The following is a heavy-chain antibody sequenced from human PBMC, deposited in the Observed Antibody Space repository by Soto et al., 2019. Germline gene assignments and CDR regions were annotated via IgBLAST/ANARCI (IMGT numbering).Heavy chain of an antibody. V-gene: IGHV3-23*01. CDR2: ISGSGGST. CDR3: AKYDGSGSYYNSYYCYGMDV. D-gene: IGHD3-10*01. CDR1: GFTFSSYA. J-gene: IGHJ6*02. Sequence: GGSLRLSCAASGFTFSSYAMSWVRQAPGKGLEWVSAISGSGGSTYYADSVKGRFTISRDNSKNTLYLQMNSLRAEDTAVYYCAKYDGSGSYYNSYYCYGMDVWGQGTTVTVSS.